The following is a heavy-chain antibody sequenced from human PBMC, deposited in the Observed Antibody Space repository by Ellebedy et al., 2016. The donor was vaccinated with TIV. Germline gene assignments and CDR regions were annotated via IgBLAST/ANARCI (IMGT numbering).Heavy chain of an antibody. CDR1: GGSIRSYY. CDR2: IYYSGFT. Sequence: GSLRLXXTVSGGSIRSYYRSWIRQPPGKGLEWIGYIYYSGFTNYNPSLKSRVTIAVDTYRNQFSLKLTSVTAADTAIYYCARAGVHWGRGTLVTVSS. J-gene: IGHJ4*02. CDR3: ARAGVH. V-gene: IGHV4-59*01. D-gene: IGHD3-10*01.